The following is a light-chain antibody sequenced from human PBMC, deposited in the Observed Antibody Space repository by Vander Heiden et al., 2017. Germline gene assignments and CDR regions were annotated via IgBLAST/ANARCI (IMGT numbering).Light chain of an antibody. Sequence: DIVMTQSPDSLALSLGARATVHCQTSQSVLYSSNNRNYLSWYQQKPGQPPKLLIYWASTRESGVPDRFSGSGSGTDFTLTISSLQAEDVAVYYCHQKVKSVMTCGGGTKVEIK. CDR3: HQKVKSVMT. V-gene: IGKV4-1*01. CDR1: QSVLYSSNNRNY. J-gene: IGKJ4*01. CDR2: WAS.